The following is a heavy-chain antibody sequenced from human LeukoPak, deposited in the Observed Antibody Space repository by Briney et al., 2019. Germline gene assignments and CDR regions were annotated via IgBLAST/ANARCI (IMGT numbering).Heavy chain of an antibody. CDR3: AKDFGTRDYGDGH. D-gene: IGHD4-17*01. CDR1: GFTFSSYE. CDR2: ISSSGSTI. Sequence: GGSLRLSCAASGFTFSSYEMNWVRQAPGKGLEWVSYISSSGSTIYYADSVKGRFTISRDNAKNSLYLQMNSLRAEDTAVYYCAKDFGTRDYGDGHWGQGTLVTVSS. V-gene: IGHV3-48*03. J-gene: IGHJ4*02.